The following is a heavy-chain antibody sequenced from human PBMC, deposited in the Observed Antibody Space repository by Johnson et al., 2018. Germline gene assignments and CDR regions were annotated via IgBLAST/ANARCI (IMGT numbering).Heavy chain of an antibody. V-gene: IGHV3-33*08. CDR1: GFTFSSYG. CDR3: ARDAWDPHGDAFDI. D-gene: IGHD1-26*01. Sequence: QVQLVQSGGGVVQPGRSLRLSCAASGFTFSSYGMHWVRQAPGKGLEWVAVIWYAGSNKYYADSVKGRFTISRDNSKNTLYLQMNSLRAEDTAVYYCARDAWDPHGDAFDIWGQGTMVTVSS. J-gene: IGHJ3*02. CDR2: IWYAGSNK.